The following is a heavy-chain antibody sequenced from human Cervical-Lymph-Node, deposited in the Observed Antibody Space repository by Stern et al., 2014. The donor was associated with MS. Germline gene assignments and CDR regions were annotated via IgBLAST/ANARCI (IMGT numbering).Heavy chain of an antibody. V-gene: IGHV3-7*01. Sequence: EVQLVESGGGLVQPGGSLRLSCAASGFTFSTYDMSWVRQAPGKGLQWVANIKQDGSETYYVDSVKGRFPISRDNAKNSLYLQMNSLRAEDTAVYFCARDFYFDYWGQGTLVTVSS. CDR2: IKQDGSET. CDR1: GFTFSTYD. J-gene: IGHJ4*02. CDR3: ARDFYFDY.